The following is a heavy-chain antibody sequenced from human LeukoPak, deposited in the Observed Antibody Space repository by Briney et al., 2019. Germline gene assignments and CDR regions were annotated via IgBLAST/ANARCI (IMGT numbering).Heavy chain of an antibody. D-gene: IGHD6-19*01. CDR3: ARSPRYSSGWKD. J-gene: IGHJ4*02. CDR1: GGSIRSSYYY. Sequence: PSETLSLTCTVSGGSIRSSYYYWGWIRQPPGKGLEWIGSIYDSGSTYYNPSLKSRVTISVDKSKNQFSLKLSSVTAADTAVYYCARSPRYSSGWKDWGQGTLVTVSS. V-gene: IGHV4-39*07. CDR2: IYDSGST.